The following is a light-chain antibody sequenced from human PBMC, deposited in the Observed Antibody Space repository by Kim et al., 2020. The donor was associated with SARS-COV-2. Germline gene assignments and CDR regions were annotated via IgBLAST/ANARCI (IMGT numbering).Light chain of an antibody. Sequence: RATINCKSSQSVLYSSNNQNYLAWYPQKPGQSPKLLIYWASTRETGIPDRFSGSGSGTYFTLTISSLQAEDVAVYYCQQYYTTPYPFGQGTKLEIK. CDR3: QQYYTTPYP. J-gene: IGKJ2*01. CDR2: WAS. V-gene: IGKV4-1*01. CDR1: QSVLYSSNNQNY.